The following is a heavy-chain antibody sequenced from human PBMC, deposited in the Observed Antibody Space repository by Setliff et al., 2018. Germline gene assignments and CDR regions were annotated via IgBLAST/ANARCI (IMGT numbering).Heavy chain of an antibody. J-gene: IGHJ5*02. D-gene: IGHD6-19*01. V-gene: IGHV1-18*01. CDR3: ARVGIGGSGCPT. CDR2: ISAYNGNT. Sequence: GASVKVSCKASGYTFTSYDINWVRRATGQGLEWMGWISAYNGNTNYAQKLQGRVTMTTDTSTSTAYMELRSLRSDDTAVYFCARVGIGGSGCPTWGQGTLVTVSS. CDR1: GYTFTSYD.